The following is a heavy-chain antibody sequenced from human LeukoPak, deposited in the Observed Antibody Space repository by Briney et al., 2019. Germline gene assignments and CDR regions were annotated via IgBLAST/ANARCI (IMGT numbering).Heavy chain of an antibody. Sequence: SETLSLTCTVSGGSISSSSYYWGWIRQPPGKGLEWIGSIYYSGSNYYSPSLKSRATTSVDTSKNQFSLKLSSVTDADTAVYYCARMVRYFEYFDYWGQGTLVTVSS. CDR2: IYYSGSN. V-gene: IGHV4-39*01. J-gene: IGHJ4*02. CDR1: GGSISSSSYY. CDR3: ARMVRYFEYFDY. D-gene: IGHD3-9*01.